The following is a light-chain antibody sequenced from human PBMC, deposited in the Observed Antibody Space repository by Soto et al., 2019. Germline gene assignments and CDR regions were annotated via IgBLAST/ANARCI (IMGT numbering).Light chain of an antibody. V-gene: IGKV1-33*01. CDR3: QQSDHLPWT. CDR2: GAS. Sequence: DIQMTQSPSSLSASVGDRVTITCQASQDIKNYLHWYQQKPGQAPKLLIDGASNLETGAPLRFSGSGSGTDFTFTISSLQPEDIAADYCQQSDHLPWTFGQGPKVEIQ. CDR1: QDIKNY. J-gene: IGKJ1*01.